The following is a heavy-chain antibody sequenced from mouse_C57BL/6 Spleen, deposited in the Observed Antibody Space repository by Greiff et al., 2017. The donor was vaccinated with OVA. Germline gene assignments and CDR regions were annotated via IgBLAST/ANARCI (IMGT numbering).Heavy chain of an antibody. V-gene: IGHV1-61*01. Sequence: QVQLQQSGAELVRPGSSVKLSCKASGYTFTSYWMDWVKQRPGQGLEWIGNIYPSDSETHYNQKFKDKATLTVDKSSSTAYMQLSSLTSEDSAVYYCARIYDPYYFDYWGQGTTLTVSS. CDR2: IYPSDSET. J-gene: IGHJ2*01. D-gene: IGHD2-12*01. CDR1: GYTFTSYW. CDR3: ARIYDPYYFDY.